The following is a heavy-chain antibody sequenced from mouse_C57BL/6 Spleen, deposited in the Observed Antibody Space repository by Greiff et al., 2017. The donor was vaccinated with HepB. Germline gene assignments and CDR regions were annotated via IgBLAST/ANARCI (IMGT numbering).Heavy chain of an antibody. Sequence: EVQRVESGGGLVQPKGSLKLSCAASGFSFNTYAMNWVRQAPGKGLEWVARIRSKSNNYATYYADSVKDRFTISRDDSESMLYLQMNNLKTEDTAMYYCVRHPPYDYDDGYAMDYWGQGTSVTVSS. V-gene: IGHV10-1*01. J-gene: IGHJ4*01. CDR1: GFSFNTYA. CDR3: VRHPPYDYDDGYAMDY. D-gene: IGHD2-4*01. CDR2: IRSKSNNYAT.